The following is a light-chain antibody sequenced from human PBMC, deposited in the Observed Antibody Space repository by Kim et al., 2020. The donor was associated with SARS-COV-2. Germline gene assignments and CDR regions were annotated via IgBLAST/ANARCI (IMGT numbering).Light chain of an antibody. J-gene: IGKJ3*01. CDR3: QQRSNWLT. CDR1: QSVSSY. CDR2: DAS. V-gene: IGKV3-11*01. Sequence: EIVLTQSPATLSLSPGERATLSCRASQSVSSYLAWYQQKPGQAPRLLIYDASNRATGIPARFSGSGSGTDFTLTISSLEPEDFAVYYCQQRSNWLTCGPGTKVYIK.